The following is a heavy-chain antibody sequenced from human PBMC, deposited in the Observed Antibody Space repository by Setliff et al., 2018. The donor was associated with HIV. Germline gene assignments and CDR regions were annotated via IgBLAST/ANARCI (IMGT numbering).Heavy chain of an antibody. J-gene: IGHJ6*02. CDR3: ARHLRSYGAAIGYGMDV. V-gene: IGHV4-59*04. CDR2: IYYRGST. CDR1: GGSISNYY. D-gene: IGHD5-18*01. Sequence: KPSETLSLTCTVSGGSISNYYWSWIRQPAEKGLEWIGRIYYRGSTYYNPSLKSRVTMSIDTSKNQFSLKLSSVTAADTAVYYCARHLRSYGAAIGYGMDVWGQGTTVTVSS.